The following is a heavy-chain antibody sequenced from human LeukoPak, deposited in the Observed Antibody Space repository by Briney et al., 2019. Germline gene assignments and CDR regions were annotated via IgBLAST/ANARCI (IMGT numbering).Heavy chain of an antibody. J-gene: IGHJ4*02. Sequence: PGGSLRLSCAASGFTFSSYAMHWVRQAPGKGLEWVAVISYDGSNKYYADSVKGRFTISRDNSKNTLYLQMNSLRAEDTAVYYCAKDRTTMTNYFDYWGQGTLVTVSS. D-gene: IGHD3-22*01. V-gene: IGHV3-30-3*01. CDR3: AKDRTTMTNYFDY. CDR1: GFTFSSYA. CDR2: ISYDGSNK.